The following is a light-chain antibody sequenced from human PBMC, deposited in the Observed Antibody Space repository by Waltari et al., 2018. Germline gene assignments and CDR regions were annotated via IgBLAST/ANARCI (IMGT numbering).Light chain of an antibody. J-gene: IGLJ1*01. Sequence: QSALTQPASVSGSPGQSITISCTGTSSDIGAYNFVSWYQKHPGKAPKVMIYDVNNRPSGVSSRFSGSKSGNTASLTISGLQAEDEADYYCSSYTTGSTRYVFGGGTKVTVL. CDR2: DVN. V-gene: IGLV2-14*03. CDR1: SSDIGAYNF. CDR3: SSYTTGSTRYV.